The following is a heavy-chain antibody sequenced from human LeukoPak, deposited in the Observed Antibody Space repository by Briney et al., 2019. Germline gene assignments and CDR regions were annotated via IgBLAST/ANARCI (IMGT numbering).Heavy chain of an antibody. CDR2: INPNSGGT. CDR3: ARDRLPLRTIWYFDL. V-gene: IGHV1-2*02. Sequence: ASVKVSCEASGYTFTDYYLYWVRQSPGQGLEWMGWINPNSGGTNYAQKFQGRVTMTRDTSISTAYMELSRLRSDDTAVYYCARDRLPLRTIWYFDLWGRGTLVTVSS. J-gene: IGHJ2*01. D-gene: IGHD3-3*01. CDR1: GYTFTDYY.